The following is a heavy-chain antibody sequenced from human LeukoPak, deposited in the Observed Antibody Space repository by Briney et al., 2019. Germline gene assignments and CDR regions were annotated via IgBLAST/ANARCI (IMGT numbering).Heavy chain of an antibody. J-gene: IGHJ4*02. V-gene: IGHV3-64*01. CDR1: GFAFSSYA. CDR3: ARIGGTVTTNYFDY. CDR2: ISGNGGST. D-gene: IGHD4-17*01. Sequence: GGSLRLSCAASGFAFSSYAMHCVRQAPGKGLEFVSAISGNGGSTYYANSVKGRFTISRDNSKNTLYLQMGSLRPEDMAVYYCARIGGTVTTNYFDYWGQGTLVTVSS.